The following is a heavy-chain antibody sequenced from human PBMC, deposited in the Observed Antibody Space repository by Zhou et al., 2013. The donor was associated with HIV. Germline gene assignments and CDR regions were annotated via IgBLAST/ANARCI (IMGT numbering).Heavy chain of an antibody. CDR1: GGTFSTYA. CDR3: ARGGYCSGGSCFIRFDP. Sequence: QVQLVQSGAEVKKPGSSVKVSCKASGGTFSTYAISWVRLAPGQGLEWMGGIIPIFGTSNYAQKFQGRVTITTDESTSTAYMELTSLRSEDTAVYYCARGGYCSGGSCFIRFDPWGQGTLVTVSS. V-gene: IGHV1-69*05. D-gene: IGHD2-15*01. J-gene: IGHJ5*02. CDR2: IIPIFGTS.